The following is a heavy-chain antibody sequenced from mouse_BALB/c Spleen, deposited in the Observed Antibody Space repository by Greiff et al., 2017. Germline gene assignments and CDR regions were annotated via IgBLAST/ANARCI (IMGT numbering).Heavy chain of an antibody. J-gene: IGHJ2*01. CDR3: ARGDFDY. CDR1: GFTFSSYA. Sequence: EVMLVESGGGLVKPGGSLKLSCAASGFTFSSYAMSWVRQTPEKRLEWVATISSGGSYTYYPDSVKGRFTISRDNAKNNLYLQMSSLKSEDTAMYYCARGDFDYWGQGTTLTVSS. V-gene: IGHV5-9-1*01. CDR2: ISSGGSYT.